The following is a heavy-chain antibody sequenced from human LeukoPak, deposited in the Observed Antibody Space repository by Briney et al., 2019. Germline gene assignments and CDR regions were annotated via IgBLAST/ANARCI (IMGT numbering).Heavy chain of an antibody. D-gene: IGHD4-17*01. CDR3: ARDGDYGDYYGMDV. Sequence: ASVKVSCKASGYTFTSYDINWVRQATGQGLEWMGWMNPNSGGTNYAQKFQGWVTMTRDTSISTAYMELSRLRSDDTAVYYCARDGDYGDYYGMDVWGQGTTVTVSS. CDR2: MNPNSGGT. CDR1: GYTFTSYD. J-gene: IGHJ6*02. V-gene: IGHV1-2*04.